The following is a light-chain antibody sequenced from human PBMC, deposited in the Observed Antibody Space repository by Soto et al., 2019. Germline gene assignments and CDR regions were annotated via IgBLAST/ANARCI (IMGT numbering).Light chain of an antibody. CDR1: QSVTNSY. CDR3: QQYGSSPRT. J-gene: IGKJ2*01. CDR2: GAS. Sequence: EIVLTQSPGTLSLSPGERATLSCRASQSVTNSYVAWYQQKPGQTPRLLIYGASSRATGIPDRFSGSGSGIAFSLTISRLEAEEFAVYYGQQYGSSPRTFGQGTKLEIK. V-gene: IGKV3-20*01.